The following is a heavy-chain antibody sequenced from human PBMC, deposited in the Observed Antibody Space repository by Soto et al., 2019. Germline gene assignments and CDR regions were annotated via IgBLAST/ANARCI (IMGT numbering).Heavy chain of an antibody. CDR3: AGGRPSWGFDF. V-gene: IGHV1-8*01. J-gene: IGHJ4*02. CDR2: MSPKSGDT. CDR1: GYTFTSDD. Sequence: QVQLVQSGAEVKKPGASVKVSCKGSGYTFTSDDINRVRQATGQGLEWMGWMSPKSGDTGYSQKFQGRVTMTRDTSRSTAYMELSSLRYEDTAVYYCAGGRPSWGFDFWGQGTLVTVSS. D-gene: IGHD7-27*01.